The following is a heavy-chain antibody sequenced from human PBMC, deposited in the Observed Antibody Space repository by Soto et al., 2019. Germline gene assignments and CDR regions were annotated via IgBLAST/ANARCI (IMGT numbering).Heavy chain of an antibody. J-gene: IGHJ4*02. CDR3: ARAQPSGEYYYDSSGSVDFDY. CDR2: IYYSGST. D-gene: IGHD3-22*01. CDR1: GGSISSGGYY. V-gene: IGHV4-31*03. Sequence: PSETLSLTCTVSGGSISSGGYYWSWIRQHPGKGLEWIGYIYYSGSTYYNPSLKSRVTISVDTSKNQFSLKLSSVTAADTAVYYCARAQPSGEYYYDSSGSVDFDYWGQGTLVTVSS.